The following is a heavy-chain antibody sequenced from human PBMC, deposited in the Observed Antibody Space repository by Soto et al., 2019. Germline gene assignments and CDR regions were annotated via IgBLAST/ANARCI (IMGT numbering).Heavy chain of an antibody. CDR2: VDTSGIT. D-gene: IGHD3-22*01. Sequence: PSETLSLTCAVYGGSLSDYSWTWIRQAPRRGLERIGEVDTSGITNYNPSLESRVTFSIDTSNSQFSLRLSSVTAADTAVYYCARHNYDSSGYYHYYYGMDVWGQGTTVTVSS. J-gene: IGHJ6*02. CDR3: ARHNYDSSGYYHYYYGMDV. CDR1: GGSLSDYS. V-gene: IGHV4-34*01.